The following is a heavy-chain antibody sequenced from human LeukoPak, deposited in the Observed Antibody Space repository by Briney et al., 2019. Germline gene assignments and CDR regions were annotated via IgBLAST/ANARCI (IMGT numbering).Heavy chain of an antibody. CDR3: ARLAGWLQDAFDI. J-gene: IGHJ3*02. D-gene: IGHD5-24*01. CDR1: GGSISSYY. CDR2: IYYSGST. V-gene: IGHV4-59*08. Sequence: SETLSLTCTVSGGSISSYYWSWIRQPPGKGLEWIGYIYYSGSTNYNPSLKSRVTISVDTSKNQFSLKLSSVTAADTAVYYCARLAGWLQDAFDIWGQGTMVTVSS.